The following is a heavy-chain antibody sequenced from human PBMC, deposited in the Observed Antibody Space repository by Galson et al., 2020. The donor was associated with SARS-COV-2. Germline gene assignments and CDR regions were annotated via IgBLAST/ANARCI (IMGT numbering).Heavy chain of an antibody. J-gene: IGHJ2*01. CDR1: GFTFSRHT. V-gene: IGHV3-48*02. CDR3: ARDAPDRSGDWYFDL. Sequence: GRSLRLSCAVSGFTFSRHTMNWVRQAPGKGLEWVSYITSGSDIKYYANSVRGRFTISRDNAKNSLYLQMNSLRDEDTAVYYCARDAPDRSGDWYFDLWGRGILVTVSS. CDR2: ITSGSDIK.